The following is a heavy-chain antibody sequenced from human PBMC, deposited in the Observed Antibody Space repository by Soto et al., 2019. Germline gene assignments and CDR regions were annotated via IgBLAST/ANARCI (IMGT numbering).Heavy chain of an antibody. Sequence: PSETLCITCFFSVGSISMGDYFWSWIRQPPRKGLEWIGYIYYSGSTYYNPSLKSRVTMSVDSSKNQFSLKLSSVTAADTAVYYCARGPSMLTRQNWFDPWGQGTMVTVSS. CDR1: VGSISMGDYF. V-gene: IGHV4-30-4*01. CDR2: IYYSGST. J-gene: IGHJ5*02. CDR3: ARGPSMLTRQNWFDP. D-gene: IGHD2-2*01.